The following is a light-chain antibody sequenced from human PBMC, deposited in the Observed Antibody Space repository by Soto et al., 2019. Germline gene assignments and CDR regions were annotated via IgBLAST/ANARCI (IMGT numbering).Light chain of an antibody. CDR2: DAA. Sequence: DIQMTQSPSTLSASVGDRVTITCRASQSVSIWLAWYQQKPGKAPRLLIYDAASLKTGVPSRFSGSGSGTNFTLTISSLQPDDCASYYCQYDSSFGQGTKVDI. CDR1: QSVSIW. CDR3: QYDSS. V-gene: IGKV1-5*01. J-gene: IGKJ2*01.